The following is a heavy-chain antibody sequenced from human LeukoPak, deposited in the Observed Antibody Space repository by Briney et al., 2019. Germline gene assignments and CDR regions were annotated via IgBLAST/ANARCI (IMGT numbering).Heavy chain of an antibody. CDR1: GFTFSSHA. CDR3: TKDQGLLWFGELNV. Sequence: PGGSLRLSCAASGFTFSSHAMSWVRQAPGKGLEWVSAISGSGGRTYYADSVKGRFTSSRDNSKNMVSLQMNSLSAEDTAVYYCTKDQGLLWFGELNVWGKGATVTVSS. D-gene: IGHD3-10*01. CDR2: ISGSGGRT. V-gene: IGHV3-23*01. J-gene: IGHJ6*04.